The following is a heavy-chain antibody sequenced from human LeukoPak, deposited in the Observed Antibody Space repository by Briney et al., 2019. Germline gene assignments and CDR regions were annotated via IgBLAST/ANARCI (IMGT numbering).Heavy chain of an antibody. CDR3: ARAYCGGDCYPVAAGYGMDV. J-gene: IGHJ6*02. D-gene: IGHD2-21*02. V-gene: IGHV3-72*01. CDR1: GFTFSDHY. Sequence: GGSLRLSCLASGFTFSDHYMDWVRQAPGKGLEWVGRTRNKANSYTTEYAASVKGRFTISRDDSKNSLYLQMNSLKTEDTAVYYCARAYCGGDCYPVAAGYGMDVWGQGTTVTVSS. CDR2: TRNKANSYTT.